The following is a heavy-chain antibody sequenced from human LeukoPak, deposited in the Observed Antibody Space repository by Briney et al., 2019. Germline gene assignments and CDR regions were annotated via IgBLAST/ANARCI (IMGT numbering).Heavy chain of an antibody. D-gene: IGHD2-15*01. CDR1: GGTFSSYA. V-gene: IGHV1-69*04. CDR2: IIPILGIA. CDR3: ARDGVRCSGGSCYSWFDP. Sequence: RWASVKVSCKASGGTFSSYAISWVRQAPGQGLEWMGRIIPILGIANYAQKFQGRVTITADKSTSTAYMELSSLRSEDTAVYYCARDGVRCSGGSCYSWFDPWGRGTLVTVSS. J-gene: IGHJ5*02.